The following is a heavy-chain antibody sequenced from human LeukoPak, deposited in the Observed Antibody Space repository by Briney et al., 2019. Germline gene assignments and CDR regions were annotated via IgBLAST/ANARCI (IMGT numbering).Heavy chain of an antibody. CDR2: IFYSGST. CDR1: GGSISTSSYY. D-gene: IGHD3-10*01. CDR3: ASHKRYYYGSGSPYYFDY. Sequence: MSSETLSLTCTVSGGSISTSSYYWGWVRQPPGKGLEWIGNIFYSGSTYYSPSLKSRVTISLDTSRNQFSLKLNSVTAADTAVYYCASHKRYYYGSGSPYYFDYWGQGTLVSVSS. J-gene: IGHJ4*02. V-gene: IGHV4-39*07.